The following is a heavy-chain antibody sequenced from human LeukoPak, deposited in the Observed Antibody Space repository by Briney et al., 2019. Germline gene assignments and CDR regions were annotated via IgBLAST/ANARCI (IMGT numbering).Heavy chain of an antibody. J-gene: IGHJ4*02. V-gene: IGHV4-30-4*01. CDR3: ARDQGYDYVWDIDY. CDR2: IYYSGST. CDR1: GGSISSGDYY. Sequence: KTSETLSLTCTVSGGSISSGDYYWSWIRQPPGKGLEWIGYIYYSGSTYYNPSLKSRVTISVDTSKNQFSLKLSSVTAADTAVYYCARDQGYDYVWDIDYWGQGTLVTVSS. D-gene: IGHD3-16*01.